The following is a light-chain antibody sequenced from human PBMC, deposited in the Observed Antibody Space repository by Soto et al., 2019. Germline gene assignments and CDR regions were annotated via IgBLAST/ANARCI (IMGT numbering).Light chain of an antibody. CDR3: QQYGSSST. J-gene: IGKJ5*01. CDR2: GAS. Sequence: EIVLTQSPGTLSLSPGERATLSCRASQSVSSSYLAWYQQKPGQAPRLLIYGASSRATGIPDRFSGSGSGTDFTLTISRLEPEDFAVYYCQQYGSSSTFGQGTRLEFK. CDR1: QSVSSSY. V-gene: IGKV3-20*01.